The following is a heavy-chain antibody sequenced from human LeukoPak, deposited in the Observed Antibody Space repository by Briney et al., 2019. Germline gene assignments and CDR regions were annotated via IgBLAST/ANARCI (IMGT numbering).Heavy chain of an antibody. J-gene: IGHJ4*02. D-gene: IGHD3-10*01. CDR1: GYTFSSYG. Sequence: GASVKVSCKASGYTFSSYGFSWVRQAPGQGLEWMGWISAYNGNTNYAQKLQGRVAKTTDTSTSTAYMELRSLRSDDTAVYYCARDYFGTPPLDYWGQGTLVTVSS. V-gene: IGHV1-18*01. CDR2: ISAYNGNT. CDR3: ARDYFGTPPLDY.